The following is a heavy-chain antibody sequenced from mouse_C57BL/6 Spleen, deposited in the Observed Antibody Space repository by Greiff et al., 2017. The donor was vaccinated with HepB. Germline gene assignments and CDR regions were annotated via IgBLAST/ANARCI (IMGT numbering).Heavy chain of an antibody. CDR1: GFTFSDYY. V-gene: IGHV5-16*01. CDR3: ARGRYWYFDV. CDR2: INYDGSST. J-gene: IGHJ1*03. Sequence: VMLVESEGGLVQPGSSMKLSCTASGFTFSDYYMAWVRQVPEKGLEWVANINYDGSSTYYLDSLKSRFIISRDNAKNILYLQMSSLKSEDTATYYGARGRYWYFDVWGTGTTVTVSS.